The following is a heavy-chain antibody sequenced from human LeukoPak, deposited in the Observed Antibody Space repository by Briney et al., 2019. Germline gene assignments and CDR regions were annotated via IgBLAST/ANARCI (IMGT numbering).Heavy chain of an antibody. J-gene: IGHJ1*01. CDR2: INPNSGGT. V-gene: IGHV1-2*02. CDR1: GYTFTGYY. Sequence: ASVKVSCKASGYTFTGYYMHWVRQAPGQGLEWMGWINPNSGGTNYAQKFQGRVTMTRDTSISTAYMELSRLRSDDTAVYYCARDCSSWYSEYFQHWGQGTLVTVSS. D-gene: IGHD6-13*01. CDR3: ARDCSSWYSEYFQH.